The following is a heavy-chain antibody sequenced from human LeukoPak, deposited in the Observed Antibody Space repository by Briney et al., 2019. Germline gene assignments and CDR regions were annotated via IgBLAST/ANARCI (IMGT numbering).Heavy chain of an antibody. CDR1: GGSISSYY. CDR3: ARFHLASAYSSSWHGRGYYFDY. Sequence: PSETLSLTCTVSGGSISSYYWSWIRQPPGKGLEWIGYFYYSGSTNYNLSLKSRVTISVDTSKNQFSLKLSSVTAADTAVYYCARFHLASAYSSSWHGRGYYFDYWGQGTLVTVSS. J-gene: IGHJ4*02. D-gene: IGHD6-13*01. CDR2: FYYSGST. V-gene: IGHV4-59*01.